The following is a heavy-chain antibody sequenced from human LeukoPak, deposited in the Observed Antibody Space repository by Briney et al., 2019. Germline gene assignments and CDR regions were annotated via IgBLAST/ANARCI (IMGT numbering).Heavy chain of an antibody. CDR1: GGSISTYY. CDR3: ARGASGTLSAAFDI. D-gene: IGHD1-26*01. Sequence: SETLSLTCTVSGGSISTYYWSWIRQPPGEGLEWIGSIYYSGTTHSNPSLKRRATISVDTSKNHLSLKVNSVTAADTAVYYCARGASGTLSAAFDIWGRGTMVTVSS. J-gene: IGHJ3*02. CDR2: IYYSGTT. V-gene: IGHV4-59*01.